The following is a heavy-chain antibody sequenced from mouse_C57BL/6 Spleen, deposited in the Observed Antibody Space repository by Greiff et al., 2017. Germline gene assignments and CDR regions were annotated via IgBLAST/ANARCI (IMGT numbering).Heavy chain of an antibody. CDR1: GYTFTDYY. V-gene: IGHV1-76*01. CDR3: ARPATVVDYYFDY. Sequence: VQLMESGAELVRPGASVKLSCKASGYTFTDYYINWVKQRPGQGLEWIARIYPGSGNTYYNEKFKGKATLTAEKSSSTAYMQLSSLTSEDSAVYFCARPATVVDYYFDYWGQGTTLTGAS. D-gene: IGHD1-1*01. J-gene: IGHJ2*01. CDR2: IYPGSGNT.